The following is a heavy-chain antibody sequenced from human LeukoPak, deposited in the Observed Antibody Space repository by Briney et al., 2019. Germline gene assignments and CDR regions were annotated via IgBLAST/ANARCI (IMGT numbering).Heavy chain of an antibody. D-gene: IGHD1-1*01. CDR3: ASAGSTTLSNWFDH. V-gene: IGHV3-48*02. CDR1: GFPFSTYS. Sequence: PGGSLRLSCAASGFPFSTYSMTWVRQAPGKGLEWLSYIKYSSRTIFYAESVRGRFTISRDNAKNSLFLRMNSLRDEDTAVYYCASAGSTTLSNWFDHWGQGSLVIVSS. J-gene: IGHJ5*02. CDR2: IKYSSRTI.